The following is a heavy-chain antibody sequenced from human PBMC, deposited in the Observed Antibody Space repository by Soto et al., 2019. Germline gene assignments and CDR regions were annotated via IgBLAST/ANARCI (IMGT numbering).Heavy chain of an antibody. CDR2: VHHTKGA. V-gene: IGHV4-4*02. CDR1: ISPLVNISG. CDR3: ARAGSWNLDS. J-gene: IGHJ4*02. Sequence: SETLSSPALSLISPLVNISGGIVSASPPGQGLEWIGEVHHTKGALYNPALRSRVTVSADLFNSKIFLEVHSLGAADTAVYYCARAGSWNLDSWGQGTPVTVSS. D-gene: IGHD1-1*01.